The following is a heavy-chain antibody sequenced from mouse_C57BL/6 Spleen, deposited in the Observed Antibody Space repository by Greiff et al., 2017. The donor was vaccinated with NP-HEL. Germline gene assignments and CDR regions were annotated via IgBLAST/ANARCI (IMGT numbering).Heavy chain of an antibody. CDR1: GFNIKNTY. Sequence: EVQLQQSVAELVRPGASVKLSCTASGFNIKNTYMHWVKQRPEQGLEWIGRIDPANGNTKYAPKFQGKATITADTSSNTAYLQLSSLPSEDTAIYYCARFDGYPYYALDYWGQGTSVTVSS. CDR2: IDPANGNT. J-gene: IGHJ4*01. V-gene: IGHV14-3*01. CDR3: ARFDGYPYYALDY. D-gene: IGHD2-3*01.